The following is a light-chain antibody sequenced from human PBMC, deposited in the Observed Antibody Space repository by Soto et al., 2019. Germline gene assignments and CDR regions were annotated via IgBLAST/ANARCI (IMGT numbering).Light chain of an antibody. Sequence: QSALTQPASVSGSPGQSITISCTGTGSDVGNYNYVSWYQQHPGKAPKLIIYGVSNRPSGVSNRFSDSKSGNAASLTISGLQAEDEADYYCSSYTSYTTLWVFGGGTKVTVL. CDR1: GSDVGNYNY. J-gene: IGLJ3*02. V-gene: IGLV2-14*01. CDR3: SSYTSYTTLWV. CDR2: GVS.